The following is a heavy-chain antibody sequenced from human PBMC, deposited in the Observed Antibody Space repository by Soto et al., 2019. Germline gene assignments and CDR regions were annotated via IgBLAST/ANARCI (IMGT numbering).Heavy chain of an antibody. Sequence: ASVKVSCKVSGYTLTELSMHWVRQAPGKGLEWMGGFDPEDGETIYAQKFQGRVTMTEDTSTDTAYMELSSLRSEDTAVYYCATGRRRNIVLMVYAIDGMDVWGQGTTVTVSS. CDR3: ATGRRRNIVLMVYAIDGMDV. D-gene: IGHD2-8*01. CDR1: GYTLTELS. CDR2: FDPEDGET. J-gene: IGHJ6*02. V-gene: IGHV1-24*01.